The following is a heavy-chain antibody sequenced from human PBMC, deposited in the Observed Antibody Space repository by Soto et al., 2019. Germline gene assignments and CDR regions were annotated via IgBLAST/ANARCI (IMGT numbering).Heavy chain of an antibody. CDR1: GFTFNNYA. CDR2: ISGGGDTT. D-gene: IGHD3-10*01. CDR3: AKGRGGSGSLTPRVDF. V-gene: IGHV3-23*01. Sequence: EVQLLESGGGLVQPGGSLRLSCAASGFTFNNYAMTWVRQAPGKGLEWVSAISGGGDTTSYADSVKGRFTVSRAGSKNTLYLQMSSLRAVDTALYCCAKGRGGSGSLTPRVDFWGQGTLVTVSS. J-gene: IGHJ4*02.